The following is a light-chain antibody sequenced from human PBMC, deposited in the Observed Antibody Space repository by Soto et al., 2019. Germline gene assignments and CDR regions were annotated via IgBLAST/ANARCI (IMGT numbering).Light chain of an antibody. Sequence: EIVLTQSPDTLSLPPGESATLSCRASQSVRSSYLAWYQQTPGQTPRLLIYAASSRATGIPDRFSGSGSGTDFSLTISRLEAEDFAVYYCQQYGSSPRTFGQGTKVDIK. V-gene: IGKV3-20*01. J-gene: IGKJ1*01. CDR2: AAS. CDR1: QSVRSSY. CDR3: QQYGSSPRT.